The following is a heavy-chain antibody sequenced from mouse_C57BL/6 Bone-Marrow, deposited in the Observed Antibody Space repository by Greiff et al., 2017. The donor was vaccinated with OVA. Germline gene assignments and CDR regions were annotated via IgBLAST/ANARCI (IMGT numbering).Heavy chain of an antibody. D-gene: IGHD1-1*01. J-gene: IGHJ2*01. CDR1: GFTFSNYW. Sequence: VQLKQSGGGLVQPGGSMKLSCVASGFTFSNYWMNWVRQSPEKGLEWVAQIRLKSDNYATHYAESVKGRFTISRDDSKSSVYLQMNNLRAEDTGIYYCTGITYFDYWGQGTTLTVSS. CDR3: TGITYFDY. V-gene: IGHV6-3*01. CDR2: IRLKSDNYAT.